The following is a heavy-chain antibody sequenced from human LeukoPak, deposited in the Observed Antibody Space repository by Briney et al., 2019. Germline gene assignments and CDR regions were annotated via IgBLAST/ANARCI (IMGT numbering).Heavy chain of an antibody. CDR1: GYTFTSYG. V-gene: IGHV1-18*01. CDR2: ISAYNGNT. Sequence: GASVKVSCKASGYTFTSYGISWVRQAPGQGLEWMGWISAYNGNTNYAQKLQGRVTMTTDTSTSTAYMELRSLRSDDTAVYYCARDLLNYYDSSPFDYWGQGTLVTVSS. J-gene: IGHJ4*02. D-gene: IGHD3-22*01. CDR3: ARDLLNYYDSSPFDY.